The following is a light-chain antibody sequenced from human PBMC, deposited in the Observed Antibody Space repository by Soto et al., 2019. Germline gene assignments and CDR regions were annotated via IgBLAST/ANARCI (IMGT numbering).Light chain of an antibody. CDR1: SSDVGGYNY. CDR2: EVS. V-gene: IGLV2-14*01. Sequence: QSVLTQPASVSGSPGQSITISCTGTSSDVGGYNYVSWYQQHPGKAPKLMIYEVSNRPSGVSNRFSGSKSGNTASLTISGLQAEYESDYYCSAYTSSSTLYVVFGGGTKRTVL. CDR3: SAYTSSSTLYVV. J-gene: IGLJ2*01.